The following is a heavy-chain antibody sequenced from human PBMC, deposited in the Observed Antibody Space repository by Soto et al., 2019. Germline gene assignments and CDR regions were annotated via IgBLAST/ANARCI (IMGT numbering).Heavy chain of an antibody. CDR3: ANQIRYFDWFFPFDY. CDR2: ISYDGSNK. CDR1: GFTFSSYA. Sequence: GGSLRLSCAASGFTFSSYAMNWVRQAPGKGLEWVAVISYDGSNKYYADSVKGRFTISRDNSKNTVYLQMSSLKTEDTAVYYCANQIRYFDWFFPFDYWGPGALVTVSS. J-gene: IGHJ4*02. D-gene: IGHD3-9*01. V-gene: IGHV3-30-3*01.